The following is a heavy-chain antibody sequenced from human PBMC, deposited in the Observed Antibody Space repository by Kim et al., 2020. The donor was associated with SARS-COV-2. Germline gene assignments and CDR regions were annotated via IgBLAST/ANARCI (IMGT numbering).Heavy chain of an antibody. D-gene: IGHD2-15*01. V-gene: IGHV4-61*02. CDR2: IYTSGST. CDR1: GGSISSGSYY. J-gene: IGHJ4*02. CDR3: AREKYCSGGSCPQIFDY. Sequence: SETLSLTCTVSGGSISSGSYYWSWIRQPAGKGLEWIGRIYTSGSTNYNPSLKSRVTISVDTSKNQFSLKLSSVTAADTAVYYCAREKYCSGGSCPQIFDYWGQGTLVTVSS.